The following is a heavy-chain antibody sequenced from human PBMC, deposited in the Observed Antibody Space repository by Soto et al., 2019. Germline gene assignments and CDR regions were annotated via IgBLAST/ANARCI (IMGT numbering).Heavy chain of an antibody. CDR2: ITSNGGST. J-gene: IGHJ4*02. Sequence: EVQLVESGGGLVQPGGSLRLSCAASGFTFSDYAMHWVRQASGKGLEYVSAITSNGGSTYYANSVKGRFTISRDNSKNTLYLQMGSLRGDDMAIYYCARAHSSGWYMDWGQGTLVTVSS. D-gene: IGHD6-19*01. V-gene: IGHV3-64*01. CDR1: GFTFSDYA. CDR3: ARAHSSGWYMD.